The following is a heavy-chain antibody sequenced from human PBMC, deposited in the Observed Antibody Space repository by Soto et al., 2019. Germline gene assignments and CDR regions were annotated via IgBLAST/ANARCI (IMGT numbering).Heavy chain of an antibody. J-gene: IGHJ4*02. D-gene: IGHD2-15*01. CDR1: GGSISSSSYY. V-gene: IGHV4-39*01. CDR2: IYYSGST. Sequence: PSETLSLTCTVSGGSISSSSYYWGWIRQPPGKGLEWIGSIYYSGSTYYNPSLKSRVTISVDTSKNQFSLKLSSVTAADTAVYYCARRKGAYCSGGSCDSYFDYWGQGTLVTVSS. CDR3: ARRKGAYCSGGSCDSYFDY.